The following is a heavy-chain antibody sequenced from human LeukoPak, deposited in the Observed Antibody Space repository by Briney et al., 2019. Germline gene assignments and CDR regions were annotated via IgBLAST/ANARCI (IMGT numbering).Heavy chain of an antibody. Sequence: GASVKVSCKASGYTFTGYYMYWVRQAPGQGLEWMGWINSNSGGTNYAQKFQGRVTMTRDTSISTAYMELSRLRSDDTAVYYCARDPEVATTRRLWLYYFDYWGQGTLVTVSS. D-gene: IGHD5-12*01. J-gene: IGHJ4*02. V-gene: IGHV1-2*02. CDR2: INSNSGGT. CDR1: GYTFTGYY. CDR3: ARDPEVATTRRLWLYYFDY.